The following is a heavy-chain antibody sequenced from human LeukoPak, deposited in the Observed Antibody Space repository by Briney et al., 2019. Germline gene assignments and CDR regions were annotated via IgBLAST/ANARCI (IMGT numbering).Heavy chain of an antibody. CDR3: ARGTFYYESYGYCDY. Sequence: SGTLPLTCAVSGGSISSYYWNWIRQPPGRGLEWIGYIYYSGSTNYNPSLKSRVTISVDTSKNQFSLKLRSVTAADTAVYFCARGTFYYESYGYCDYWGQGTLVAVSS. V-gene: IGHV4-59*01. CDR2: IYYSGST. D-gene: IGHD3-22*01. J-gene: IGHJ4*02. CDR1: GGSISSYY.